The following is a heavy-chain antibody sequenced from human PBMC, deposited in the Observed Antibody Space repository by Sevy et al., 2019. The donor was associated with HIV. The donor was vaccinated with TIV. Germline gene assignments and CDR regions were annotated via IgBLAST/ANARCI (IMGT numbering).Heavy chain of an antibody. CDR3: ARRPDLGVVILTGVLDV. Sequence: GGYLRLSCAASGFSFSSYAMSWVRQTPGKGLQWVSVISGSGGSTYYADSVKGRFTIFRDNSRNTVYLQMNSLRAEDMAVYYCARRPDLGVVILTGVLDVWGQGTTVTVSS. J-gene: IGHJ6*02. CDR2: ISGSGGST. CDR1: GFSFSSYA. V-gene: IGHV3-23*01. D-gene: IGHD3-3*01.